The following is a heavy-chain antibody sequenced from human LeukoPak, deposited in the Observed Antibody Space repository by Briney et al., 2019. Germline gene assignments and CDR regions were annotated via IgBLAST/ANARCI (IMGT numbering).Heavy chain of an antibody. J-gene: IGHJ3*02. CDR3: VRGNYDDRGYSNAFDI. Sequence: PSGTLSLTCTVSGASISSSYWSWVRQPPGKRLEWIGFIYYNGNTNSNPSFKSRVTISVDTSKNQFSLKLSSVTAADTALYYCVRGNYDDRGYSNAFDIWGQGAMVVVSS. D-gene: IGHD2-15*01. V-gene: IGHV4-59*01. CDR2: IYYNGNT. CDR1: GASISSSY.